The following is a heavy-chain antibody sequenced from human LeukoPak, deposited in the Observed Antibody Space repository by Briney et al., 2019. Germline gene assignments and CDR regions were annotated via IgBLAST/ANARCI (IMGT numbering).Heavy chain of an antibody. J-gene: IGHJ4*02. D-gene: IGHD3-10*01. CDR3: GRGGAYSYASGSHPFDY. V-gene: IGHV1-2*02. Sequence: ASVKVSCKPSGYTFTRYYMHWVRQAPGQGLEWMGWINPNTGGTNYAQKFEGRVTMTMDTSIGRAYRWLSRLTSGHTAVYYCGRGGAYSYASGSHPFDYWGQGTLVTVSS. CDR1: GYTFTRYY. CDR2: INPNTGGT.